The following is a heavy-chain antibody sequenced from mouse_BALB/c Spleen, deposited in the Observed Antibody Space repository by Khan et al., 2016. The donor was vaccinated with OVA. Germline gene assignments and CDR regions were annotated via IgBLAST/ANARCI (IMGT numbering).Heavy chain of an antibody. CDR2: ISGDSSTI. J-gene: IGHJ2*01. CDR3: ATSYFYGYYFDY. CDR1: GFTFSTYG. Sequence: EVKLVESGGGLVQPGGSRKLSCAASGFTFSTYGMHWVRQAPEKGLEWVAYISGDSSTIYYADTVKGRFTISRDNPKNTLFLQMTSLMSEDTARYYYATSYFYGYYFDYWGPGPTLTVSS. V-gene: IGHV5-17*02. D-gene: IGHD1-1*01.